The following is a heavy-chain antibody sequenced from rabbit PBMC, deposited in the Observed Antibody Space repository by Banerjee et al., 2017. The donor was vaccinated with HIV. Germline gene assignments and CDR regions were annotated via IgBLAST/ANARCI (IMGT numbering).Heavy chain of an antibody. CDR3: ARDVRVGIRYFDL. V-gene: IGHV1S40*01. CDR1: GFSLSNNYY. J-gene: IGHJ4*01. CDR2: IHTGSGSA. D-gene: IGHD8-1*01. Sequence: QSLEESGGDLVKPGASLTLTCTASGFSLSNNYYMCWVRQAPGKGLEWIACIHTGSGSAYYASWVNGRFTISKTSSTTVTLQMTSLTAADTATYFCARDVRVGIRYFDLWGPGTLVTVS.